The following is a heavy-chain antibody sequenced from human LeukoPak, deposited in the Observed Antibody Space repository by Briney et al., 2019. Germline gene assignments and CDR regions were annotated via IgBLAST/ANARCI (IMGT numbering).Heavy chain of an antibody. Sequence: GASVKVSCKASGYTFTGYYMHWVRQAPGQGLEWMGGIIPIFGTANYAQKFQGRVTITADESTSTAYMELSSLRSEDMAVYYCARSMTTVVTGLDYWGQGTLVTVSS. CDR3: ARSMTTVVTGLDY. CDR2: IIPIFGTA. CDR1: GYTFTGYY. D-gene: IGHD4-23*01. V-gene: IGHV1-69*13. J-gene: IGHJ4*02.